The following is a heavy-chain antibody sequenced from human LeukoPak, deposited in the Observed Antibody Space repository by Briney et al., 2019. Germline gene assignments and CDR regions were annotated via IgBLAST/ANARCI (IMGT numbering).Heavy chain of an antibody. CDR1: GFTFSSYW. CDR3: AREVMGSGWYYYYYGMDV. D-gene: IGHD6-19*01. V-gene: IGHV3-74*01. Sequence: GGSLRLSCAASGFTFSSYWMHWVRHAPGKGLVCVSRINSDGSSTSYADSVKGRFTISRDNAKNTLYLQMDSLRAEDTAVYYCAREVMGSGWYYYYYGMDVWGQGTTVTVSS. CDR2: INSDGSST. J-gene: IGHJ6*02.